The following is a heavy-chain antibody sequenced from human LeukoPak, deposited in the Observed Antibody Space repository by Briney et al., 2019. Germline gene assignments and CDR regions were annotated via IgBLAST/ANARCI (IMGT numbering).Heavy chain of an antibody. V-gene: IGHV4-61*02. CDR3: ARSGIVGATPGHYYYYMDV. J-gene: IGHJ6*03. CDR2: IYTSGST. Sequence: PSETLSLTCTVSGGSISSGSYYWSWIRQPAGKGLEWIGRIYTSGSTNYNPSLKSRVTISVDTSKNQFSLKLSSVTAADTAVYYCARSGIVGATPGHYYYYMDVWGKGTTVTVSS. D-gene: IGHD1-26*01. CDR1: GGSISSGSYY.